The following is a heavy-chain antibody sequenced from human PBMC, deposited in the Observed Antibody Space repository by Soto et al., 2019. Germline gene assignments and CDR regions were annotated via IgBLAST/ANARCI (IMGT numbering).Heavy chain of an antibody. CDR3: AKDRERWGSYRPTRFGY. Sequence: AGGSLRLSCAASGFTFSSYVMSWVRQAPGKGLEWVSAVSGSGGTIYYADSVKGRFTISRDNPKNTLYLRMNSLRAEDTAIYYCAKDRERWGSYRPTRFGYWGQGILVTVSS. V-gene: IGHV3-23*01. D-gene: IGHD3-16*02. J-gene: IGHJ4*02. CDR1: GFTFSSYV. CDR2: VSGSGGTI.